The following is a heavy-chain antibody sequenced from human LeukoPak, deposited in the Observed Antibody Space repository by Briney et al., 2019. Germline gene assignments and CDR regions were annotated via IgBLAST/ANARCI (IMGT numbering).Heavy chain of an antibody. V-gene: IGHV3-74*01. Sequence: GGSLRLSCAASGFTFSSHWMHWVRQAPGKGLVWVSRINSDGSITTYADSAQGRFTISRDNAKNTLYLQMNSLRVEDTAVYYCARDYNWNPPDCWGQGTLVTVSS. CDR3: ARDYNWNPPDC. D-gene: IGHD1-1*01. CDR2: INSDGSIT. CDR1: GFTFSSHW. J-gene: IGHJ4*02.